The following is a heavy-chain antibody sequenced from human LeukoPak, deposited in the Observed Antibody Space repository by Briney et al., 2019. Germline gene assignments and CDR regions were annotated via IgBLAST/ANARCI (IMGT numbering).Heavy chain of an antibody. CDR2: IYYSGST. CDR1: GGSISSSSYY. J-gene: IGHJ4*02. V-gene: IGHV4-39*07. CDR3: ARVNYYGSGCYYLGY. Sequence: SETLSLTCTVSGGSISSSSYYWGWIRQPPGKGLEWIGSIYYSGSTYYNPSLKSRVTISVDTSKNQFSLKLSSVTAADTAVYYCARVNYYGSGCYYLGYWGQGTLVTVSS. D-gene: IGHD3-10*01.